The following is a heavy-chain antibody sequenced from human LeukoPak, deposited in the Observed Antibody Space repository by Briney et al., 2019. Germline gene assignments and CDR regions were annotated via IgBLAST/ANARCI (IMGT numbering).Heavy chain of an antibody. CDR3: ARDLMNWYFDL. Sequence: PSETLSLTCAVYGGSSSGYYWSWIRQPPGKGLEWIGEINHSGSTNYNPSLKSRVTISVDTSKNQFSLKLSSVTAADTAVYYCARDLMNWYFDLWGRGTLVTVSS. CDR1: GGSSSGYY. J-gene: IGHJ2*01. V-gene: IGHV4-34*01. CDR2: INHSGST.